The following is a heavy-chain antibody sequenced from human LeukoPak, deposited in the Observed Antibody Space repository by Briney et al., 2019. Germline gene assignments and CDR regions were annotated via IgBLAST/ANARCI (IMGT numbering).Heavy chain of an antibody. D-gene: IGHD2-2*01. J-gene: IGHJ5*02. Sequence: SETLSLTCAVYGGSFSGYCWSWIRQPPGKGLEWIGEINHSGSTNYNPSLKSRVTISVDTSKNQFSLKLSSVTAADTAVYYCARGPIVVVPAAMPSGFDPWGQGTLVTVSS. CDR1: GGSFSGYC. CDR3: ARGPIVVVPAAMPSGFDP. V-gene: IGHV4-34*01. CDR2: INHSGST.